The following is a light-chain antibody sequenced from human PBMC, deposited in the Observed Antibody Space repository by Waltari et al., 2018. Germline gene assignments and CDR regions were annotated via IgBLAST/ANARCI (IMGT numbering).Light chain of an antibody. J-gene: IGKJ2*01. CDR3: QQYDDWS. CDR2: DAS. V-gene: IGKV3-15*01. Sequence: EIVLTQSPATLSVSPGGRPTLSCRASQSVTTNLAWYQQRPGQAPSLLIYDASTRATGVPARFSGSGSGTEFTLTISSLQSTDFAVYYCQQYDDWSFGQGTKLEIK. CDR1: QSVTTN.